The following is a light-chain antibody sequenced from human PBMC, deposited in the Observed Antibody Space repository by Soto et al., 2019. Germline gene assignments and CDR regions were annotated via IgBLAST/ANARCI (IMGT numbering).Light chain of an antibody. CDR3: HRYDNSWS. J-gene: IGKJ1*01. CDR2: KAS. Sequence: DIQMTQSPSTLSASVGDTVVITCRASRSISSWLAWYQQKPGKAPKILIYKASSLQSGVSSRFSGSGSGIDFTLTINSLQPDDFATYYCHRYDNSWSFGQGTKVEIK. V-gene: IGKV1-5*03. CDR1: RSISSW.